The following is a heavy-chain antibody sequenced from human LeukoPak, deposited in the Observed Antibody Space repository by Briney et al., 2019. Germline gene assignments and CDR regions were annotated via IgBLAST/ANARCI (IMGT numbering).Heavy chain of an antibody. CDR1: GFTFSSYS. D-gene: IGHD2/OR15-2a*01. V-gene: IGHV3-48*04. CDR2: ISYTGTTI. J-gene: IGHJ5*01. CDR3: ATYSTKNAREFES. Sequence: GGSLRLSCAASGFTFSSYSMNWVRQAPGKGLEWLSYISYTGTTISYADSVKGRFTISRDNAKDSLYLQMNSLRAEDTAVYYCATYSTKNAREFESWGQGTLVTVSS.